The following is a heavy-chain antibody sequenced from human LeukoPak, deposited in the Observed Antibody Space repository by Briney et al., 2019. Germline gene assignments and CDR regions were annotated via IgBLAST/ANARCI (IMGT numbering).Heavy chain of an antibody. V-gene: IGHV3-23*01. Sequence: GGSLRLSCAASGFTFSSSAMSWVRQAPGKGLEWVSGISVSGGSTYYADSVKGRFTISRDNSKNTLYLQMNNLRAEDTAVYYCPKGPKGMIVAVTTYDYWGQGTLVIVSS. CDR3: PKGPKGMIVAVTTYDY. D-gene: IGHD3-22*01. CDR2: ISVSGGST. J-gene: IGHJ4*02. CDR1: GFTFSSSA.